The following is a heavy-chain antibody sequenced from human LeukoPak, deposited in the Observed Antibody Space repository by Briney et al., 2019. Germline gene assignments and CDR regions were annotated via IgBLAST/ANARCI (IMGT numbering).Heavy chain of an antibody. Sequence: PSETLSLTCTVSGGSISSYYWSWIRQPPGKGLEWIGYIYYSGSTNYNPSLKSRVTISVDTSKNQFSLKLSSVTAADTAVYYCARGDYSSSWYDYWGQGTLVTVSS. CDR3: ARGDYSSSWYDY. V-gene: IGHV4-59*01. CDR2: IYYSGST. CDR1: GGSISSYY. J-gene: IGHJ4*02. D-gene: IGHD6-13*01.